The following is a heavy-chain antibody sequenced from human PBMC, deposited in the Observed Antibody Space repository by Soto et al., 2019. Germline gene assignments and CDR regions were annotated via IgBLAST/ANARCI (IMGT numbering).Heavy chain of an antibody. CDR1: CGSIISGDHY. D-gene: IGHD3-22*01. CDR3: ARLRKDFYDSSGYVLGPFDV. V-gene: IGHV4-30-4*01. CDR2: IYYRGTT. Sequence: SETLSLTCTVSCGSIISGDHYWSLIRQAPWKGLECSGTIYYRGTTYHNPSLKSRLIMSVDMSQNQFSLKLSYVTAADTAVYYCARLRKDFYDSSGYVLGPFDVWGQGTMVT. J-gene: IGHJ3*01.